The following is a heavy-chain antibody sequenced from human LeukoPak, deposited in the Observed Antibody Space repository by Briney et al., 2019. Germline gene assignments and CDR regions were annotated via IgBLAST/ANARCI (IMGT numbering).Heavy chain of an antibody. V-gene: IGHV1-46*01. CDR1: GYTFTSYY. J-gene: IGHJ6*03. D-gene: IGHD6-19*01. CDR2: INPSGGST. Sequence: ASVKVSCKASGYTFTSYYMHWVRQAPGQGLEWMGIINPSGGSTSYAQKFQGRVTMTEDTSTSTAYMEPRSLRSDDTAVYYCARSSGWYRGYYYYYMDVWGKGTTVTISS. CDR3: ARSSGWYRGYYYYYMDV.